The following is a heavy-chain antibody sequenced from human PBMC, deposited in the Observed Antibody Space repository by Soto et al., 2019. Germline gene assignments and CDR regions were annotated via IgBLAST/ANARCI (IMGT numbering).Heavy chain of an antibody. J-gene: IGHJ6*03. CDR2: IYYSGST. CDR3: ARRGSSWFYMDV. D-gene: IGHD6-13*01. V-gene: IGHV4-59*08. CDR1: GGSISTYY. Sequence: PSETLSLTCTVSGGSISTYYWSWIRQPPGKGLEWIGYIYYSGSTNSNPSLKSRVTISVDTSKNQFSLKLSSVTAADTAVYYCARRGSSWFYMDVWGKGTTVTVSS.